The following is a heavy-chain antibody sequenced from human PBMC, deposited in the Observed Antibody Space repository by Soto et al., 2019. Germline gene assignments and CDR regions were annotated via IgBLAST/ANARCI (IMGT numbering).Heavy chain of an antibody. V-gene: IGHV1-69*02. CDR2: IIPMLGIR. D-gene: IGHD2-21*01. CDR3: TIGSWSGEVFDI. Sequence: QVQLVQSGAEVKKPGSSVKVSCKDSGGTFSTYSMFWVRQAPGQGLEWMGRIIPMLGIRNYAQRFQDRVTITAVKSTATAHMELSSLRSEDTALYYCTIGSWSGEVFDIWGPGTIVTVSS. J-gene: IGHJ3*02. CDR1: GGTFSTYS.